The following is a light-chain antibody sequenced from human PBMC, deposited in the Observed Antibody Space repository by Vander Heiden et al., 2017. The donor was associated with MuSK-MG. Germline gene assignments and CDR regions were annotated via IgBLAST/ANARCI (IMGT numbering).Light chain of an antibody. CDR1: SSDVGGYNY. V-gene: IGLV2-14*03. J-gene: IGLJ2*01. Sequence: QSALTPPASVSGSPGQSITISCPGTSSDVGGYNYVSWYQQHPGKAPKLMIYDVSKRPSGVSNRFSGSKSGNTASLTISGLQAEDEADYYCSSYTSSSTGGVFGGGTKLTVL. CDR3: SSYTSSSTGGV. CDR2: DVS.